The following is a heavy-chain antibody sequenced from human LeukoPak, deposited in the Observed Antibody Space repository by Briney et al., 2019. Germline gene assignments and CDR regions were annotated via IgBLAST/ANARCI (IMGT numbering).Heavy chain of an antibody. J-gene: IGHJ3*02. V-gene: IGHV3-21*01. CDR3: ARDSRPNDYGDYVYAFDI. CDR2: ISSSSSYI. CDR1: GFTFSSYS. D-gene: IGHD4-17*01. Sequence: GGSLRLSCAASGFTFSSYSMNWVRQAPGKGLEWVSSISSSSSYIYYADSVKGRFTISRDNAKNSLYLQMNSLRAEDTAVYYCARDSRPNDYGDYVYAFDIWGQGTMVTVSS.